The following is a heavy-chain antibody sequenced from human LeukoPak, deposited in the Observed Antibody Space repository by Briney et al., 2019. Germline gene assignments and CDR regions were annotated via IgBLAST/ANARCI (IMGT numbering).Heavy chain of an antibody. D-gene: IGHD3-10*01. Sequence: SETLSLTCTVSGGSICSGGYYWSWIRQHPGKGLEWIGYIYYSGSTYYNPSLKSRVTISVDTSKNQFSLKWRSVTAADTAVYYCARGGRSEYFGSGSHDYWGQGTLVTVSS. CDR2: IYYSGST. J-gene: IGHJ4*02. CDR3: ARGGRSEYFGSGSHDY. V-gene: IGHV4-31*03. CDR1: GGSICSGGYY.